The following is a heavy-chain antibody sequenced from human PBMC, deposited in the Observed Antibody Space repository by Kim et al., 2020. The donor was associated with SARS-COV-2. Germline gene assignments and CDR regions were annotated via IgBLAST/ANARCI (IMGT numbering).Heavy chain of an antibody. CDR3: ARVGVRGVIWEDYYYGMDV. J-gene: IGHJ6*02. V-gene: IGHV3-33*05. D-gene: IGHD3-10*01. Sequence: GGSLRLSCAASGFTFSSYGMHWVRQAPGKGLEWVAVISYDGSNKYYADSVKGRFTISRDNSKNTLYLQMNSLRAEDTAVYYCARVGVRGVIWEDYYYGMDVWGQGTTVTVSS. CDR1: GFTFSSYG. CDR2: ISYDGSNK.